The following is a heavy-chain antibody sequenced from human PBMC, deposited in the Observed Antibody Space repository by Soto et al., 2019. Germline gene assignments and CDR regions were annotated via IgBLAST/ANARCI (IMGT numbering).Heavy chain of an antibody. CDR3: ARGRLINIGWFDH. Sequence: SVKVSCKASGGTFSSYAISWVRQAPGQGLEWMGGIIPIFGTANYAQKFQGRVTITADESTSTAYMELSSLRSEDTAVYYCARGRLINIGWFDHWGQGTLVTVSS. J-gene: IGHJ5*02. D-gene: IGHD3-10*01. CDR2: IIPIFGTA. V-gene: IGHV1-69*13. CDR1: GGTFSSYA.